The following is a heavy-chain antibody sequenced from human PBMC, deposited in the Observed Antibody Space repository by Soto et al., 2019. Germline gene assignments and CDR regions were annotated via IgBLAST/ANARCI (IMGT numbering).Heavy chain of an antibody. CDR1: GFTFSSYD. CDR2: ITSSGSLI. D-gene: IGHD6-13*01. Sequence: EVQLVESGGGLVQPGGSLRLSCAASGFTFSSYDMNWVRQAPGKGLEWVSYITSSGSLIYYADSVRGRFTVSRDNAKNSLYLQMNSLIAEDTGVYYCARTMYSNRGWFDPWGQGTLVTVSS. V-gene: IGHV3-48*03. J-gene: IGHJ5*02. CDR3: ARTMYSNRGWFDP.